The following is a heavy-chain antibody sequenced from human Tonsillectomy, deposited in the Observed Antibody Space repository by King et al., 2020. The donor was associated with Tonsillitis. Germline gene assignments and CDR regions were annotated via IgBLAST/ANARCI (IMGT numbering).Heavy chain of an antibody. J-gene: IGHJ4*02. CDR2: IYYSGST. V-gene: IGHV4-30-2*01. CDR1: GGSISSGGYS. CDR3: ASDGVRSEYYHSSGFDY. Sequence: QLQESGSGLVKPSQTLSLTCAVSGGSISSGGYSWSWIRQPPGKGLEWIGYIYYSGSTYYNPSLKSRVTISVDRSKNQFSLKLSSVTAADTAVYYCASDGVRSEYYHSSGFDYWGQGTLVTVSS. D-gene: IGHD3-22*01.